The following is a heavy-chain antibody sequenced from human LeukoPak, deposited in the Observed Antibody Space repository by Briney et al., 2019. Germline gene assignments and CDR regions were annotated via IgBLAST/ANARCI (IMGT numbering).Heavy chain of an antibody. CDR3: ARGVYGSGSYYSDY. CDR1: GGSISSYY. D-gene: IGHD3-10*01. CDR2: IYYSGST. V-gene: IGHV4-59*01. J-gene: IGHJ4*02. Sequence: PSETLSLTCTVSGGSISSYYWSWIRQPPGKGLEWIGYIYYSGSTNYNPSLKSRVTISVDTSKNQFSLKLSSVTAADTAVYYCARGVYGSGSYYSDYWGQGTLVTVSS.